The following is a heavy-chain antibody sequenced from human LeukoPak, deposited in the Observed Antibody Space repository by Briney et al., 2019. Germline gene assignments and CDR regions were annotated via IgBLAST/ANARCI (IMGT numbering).Heavy chain of an antibody. V-gene: IGHV4-39*01. Sequence: SETLSLTCTVSGGSISSSSYYWGWIRQPPGKGLERIGSIYYSGSTYYNPSLKSRVTISVDTSKNQFSLKLSSVTAADTAVYYCARQAANYGDYVGDYYYYMDVWGKGTTVTVSS. J-gene: IGHJ6*03. CDR1: GGSISSSSYY. CDR3: ARQAANYGDYVGDYYYYMDV. CDR2: IYYSGST. D-gene: IGHD4-17*01.